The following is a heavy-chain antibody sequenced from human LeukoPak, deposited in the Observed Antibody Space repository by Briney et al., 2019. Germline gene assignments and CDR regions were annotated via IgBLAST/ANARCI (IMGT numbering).Heavy chain of an antibody. D-gene: IGHD3-16*01. V-gene: IGHV3-74*01. J-gene: IGHJ6*04. CDR1: GFTFSSSW. Sequence: QPGGSLRLSCAASGFTFSSSWVHWVRQAPGKGLAWVSRITRDGSSTTYADSVKGRFTTSRDNAKNTLYLQMDSLRDDDTAVYYCARDPGYESWSPFWGGMDVWGNGTTVIVSS. CDR2: ITRDGSST. CDR3: ARDPGYESWSPFWGGMDV.